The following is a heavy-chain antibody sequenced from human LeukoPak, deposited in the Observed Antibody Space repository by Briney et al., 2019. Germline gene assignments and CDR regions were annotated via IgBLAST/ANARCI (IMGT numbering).Heavy chain of an antibody. Sequence: PSETLSLTCAVYGGPFSGYYWSWIRQPPGKGLEWIGYIYYSGSTNYNPSLKSRVTISVDTSKNQFSLKLSSVTAADTAVYYCARHVWQDAFDIWGQGTMVTVSS. V-gene: IGHV4-59*08. CDR2: IYYSGST. CDR1: GGPFSGYY. CDR3: ARHVWQDAFDI. D-gene: IGHD3-16*01. J-gene: IGHJ3*02.